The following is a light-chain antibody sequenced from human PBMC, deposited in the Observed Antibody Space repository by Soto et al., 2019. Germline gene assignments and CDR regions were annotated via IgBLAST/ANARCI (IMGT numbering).Light chain of an antibody. J-gene: IGLJ1*01. CDR3: ATWDGGLSGPFV. Sequence: QSVLTQLPSASGTPGQRATISCCGSNSNIGSDIVNCYQLLPGAAPEVLINTTNQRPSGVPERFSGSKSGTSASLAISGLQSEDEANSSCATWDGGLSGPFVFGTGTKVTV. CDR2: TTN. CDR1: NSNIGSDI. V-gene: IGLV1-44*01.